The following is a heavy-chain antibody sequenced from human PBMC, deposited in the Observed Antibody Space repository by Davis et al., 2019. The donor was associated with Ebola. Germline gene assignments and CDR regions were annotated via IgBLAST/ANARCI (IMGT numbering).Heavy chain of an antibody. Sequence: GESLKISCAASGFTFSSYWMSWVRQAPGKGLEWVANIKQDGSEKYYVDSVKGRFTISRDNAKNSLYLQMNSLRAEDTAVYYCTLTVTTIDYWGQGTLVTVSS. CDR2: IKQDGSEK. V-gene: IGHV3-7*03. J-gene: IGHJ4*02. CDR3: TLTVTTIDY. D-gene: IGHD4-17*01. CDR1: GFTFSSYW.